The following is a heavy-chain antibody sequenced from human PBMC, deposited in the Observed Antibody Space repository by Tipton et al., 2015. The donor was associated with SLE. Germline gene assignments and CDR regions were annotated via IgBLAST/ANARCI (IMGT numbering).Heavy chain of an antibody. Sequence: TLSLTCTGSGGSISSADYFWSWIRQHPGKGLGWIGYIYYTMSAYYNPSLKSRVIISLDTSKNHFSLKLCSVTAADTAVYYCARHPSSFDYYYYYYMDVWGKGTTVTVSS. CDR1: GGSISSADYF. CDR3: ARHPSSFDYYYYYYMDV. J-gene: IGHJ6*03. CDR2: IYYTMSA. V-gene: IGHV4-31*03.